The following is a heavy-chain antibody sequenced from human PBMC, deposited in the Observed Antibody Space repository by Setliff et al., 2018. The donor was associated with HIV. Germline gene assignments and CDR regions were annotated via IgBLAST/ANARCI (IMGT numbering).Heavy chain of an antibody. V-gene: IGHV4-4*02. J-gene: IGHJ5*02. CDR2: ISYDGST. Sequence: KTSETLSLTCAVSGDSVSSRYWWNWVRQPPGKGLEWIGDISYDGSTNYIPSLKSRVTISVDKSKNQFSLKLTSMTAADTAFYYCARLREGSTSLIDPWGQGTLVTVSS. CDR3: ARLREGSTSLIDP. D-gene: IGHD1-26*01. CDR1: GDSVSSRYW.